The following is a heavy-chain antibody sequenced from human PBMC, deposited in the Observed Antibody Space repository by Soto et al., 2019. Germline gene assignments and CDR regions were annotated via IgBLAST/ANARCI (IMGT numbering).Heavy chain of an antibody. D-gene: IGHD3-3*01. V-gene: IGHV4-30-2*01. Sequence: SETLSLTCAVSGGSISSAGYSWSWIRQPPGKGLEWIGYIYHNGSTSYNPSLKSRVTISVDRSKNQFSLNLSSVTAADTAVYYCARASLGWLLSFFDYWGQGTLVTVSS. CDR3: ARASLGWLLSFFDY. CDR1: GGSISSAGYS. CDR2: IYHNGST. J-gene: IGHJ4*02.